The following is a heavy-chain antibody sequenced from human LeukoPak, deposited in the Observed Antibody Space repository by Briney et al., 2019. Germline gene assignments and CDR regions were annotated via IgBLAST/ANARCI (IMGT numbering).Heavy chain of an antibody. CDR3: ARGENIGGR. J-gene: IGHJ4*02. V-gene: IGHV4-34*01. CDR1: GGSFCGCY. D-gene: IGHD1-26*01. CDR2: INHSGST. Sequence: KPSETLSLTCAVYGGSFCGCYWSGVRQPPGKGLEWIGKINHSGSTNYNPSLESRVTISVDTSKSQFSLKLSSVTAADTAVYYCARGENIGGRWGQGTLVTVSS.